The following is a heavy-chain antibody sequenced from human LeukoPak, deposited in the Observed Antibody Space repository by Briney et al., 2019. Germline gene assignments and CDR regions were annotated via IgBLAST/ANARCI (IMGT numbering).Heavy chain of an antibody. CDR1: GFTFSSYE. CDR2: ISSSSSYI. CDR3: ATTGLTPGTNFDY. J-gene: IGHJ4*02. Sequence: GGSLRLSCAASGFTFSSYEMNWVRQAPGKGLEWVSSISSSSSYIYYADSVKGRFTISRDNAKNSLYLQMNSLRAEDTAVYYCATTGLTPGTNFDYWGQGTLVTVSS. V-gene: IGHV3-21*01. D-gene: IGHD4-17*01.